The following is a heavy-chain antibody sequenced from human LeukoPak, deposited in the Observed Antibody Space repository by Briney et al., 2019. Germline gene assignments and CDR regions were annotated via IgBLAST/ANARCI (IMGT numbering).Heavy chain of an antibody. CDR3: ARGRRDGYKY. CDR2: ISLSGHT. D-gene: IGHD5-24*01. Sequence: SETLSLTCGVSGGSITTTNYWSWVRQPPGQGLEWIGEISLSGHTNYNPSLRSRVTMSLDESKNHLSLILASVTAADTAVYYCARGRRDGYKYWGQGTLVTVSS. CDR1: GGSITTTNY. V-gene: IGHV4-4*02. J-gene: IGHJ4*02.